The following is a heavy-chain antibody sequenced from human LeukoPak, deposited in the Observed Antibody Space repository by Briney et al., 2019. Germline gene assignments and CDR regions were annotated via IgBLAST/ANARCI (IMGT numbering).Heavy chain of an antibody. J-gene: IGHJ5*02. V-gene: IGHV3-74*01. D-gene: IGHD1-26*01. CDR3: ARVKVGSWDWFDP. CDR1: RFTFSSYW. CDR2: INTDGSST. Sequence: GGSLRLSCAASRFTFSSYWMHWVRQAPGKGLVWVSRINTDGSSTSYADSVKGRLTISRDNAKNTAYLQMNSLRAEDTAVYYCARVKVGSWDWFDPWGQGTLVTVSS.